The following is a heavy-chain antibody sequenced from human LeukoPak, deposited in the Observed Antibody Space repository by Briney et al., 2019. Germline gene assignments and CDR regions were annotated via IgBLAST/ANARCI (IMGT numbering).Heavy chain of an antibody. CDR1: VVSISSDY. D-gene: IGHD4-17*01. V-gene: IGHV4-59*08. J-gene: IGHJ5*02. CDR3: ARRLRQNLFDP. Sequence: PSETLSLTCTVSVVSISSDYWSWIRLPPGKGLEWIGYIYYSGSSNYNPSLKSRVNMSVDTSKNQFSLKLTSVTAADTAVYYCARRLRQNLFDPWGQGTLVTVSS. CDR2: IYYSGSS.